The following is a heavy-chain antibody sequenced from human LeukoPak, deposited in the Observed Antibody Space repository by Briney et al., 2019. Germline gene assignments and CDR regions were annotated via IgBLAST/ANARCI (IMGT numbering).Heavy chain of an antibody. CDR1: GGTFSSYA. CDR3: ARDRSAGRSGGYFQH. D-gene: IGHD4-23*01. CDR2: IIPIFGIA. J-gene: IGHJ1*01. V-gene: IGHV1-69*04. Sequence: SVKVSCKASGGTFSSYAISWVRQAPGQGLEWMGRIIPIFGIANYAQKFQGRVTMTTDTSTSTAYMELRSLRSDDTAAYYCARDRSAGRSGGYFQHWGQGTLVTVSS.